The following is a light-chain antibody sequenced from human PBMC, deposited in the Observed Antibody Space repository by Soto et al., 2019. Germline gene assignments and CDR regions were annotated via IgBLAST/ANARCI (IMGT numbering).Light chain of an antibody. V-gene: IGLV7-46*01. J-gene: IGLJ2*01. CDR1: TGAVTSGHF. Sequence: QAVVTQEPSLTVSPGGTVTLTCGSSTGAVTSGHFPFWFQQKPGQAPRALIDDTNTKHSWTPARFSGSLLGGKAALTLSGAQPEDEADYYCLLAHSGARVFGGGTKLTVL. CDR2: DTN. CDR3: LLAHSGARV.